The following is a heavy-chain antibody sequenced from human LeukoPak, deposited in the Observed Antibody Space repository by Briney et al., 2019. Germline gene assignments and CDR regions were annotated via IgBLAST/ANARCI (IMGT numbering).Heavy chain of an antibody. CDR2: IWYDGSNK. D-gene: IGHD2-15*01. Sequence: GRSLRLSCAASGFTSSSYGMHWVRQAPGKGLEWVAVIWYDGSNKYYADSVKGRFTISRDNSKNTLYLQMNSLRAEDTAVYYRARDGRYCSGGSCYSHGMDVWGKGTTVTVSS. CDR1: GFTSSSYG. CDR3: ARDGRYCSGGSCYSHGMDV. J-gene: IGHJ6*04. V-gene: IGHV3-33*01.